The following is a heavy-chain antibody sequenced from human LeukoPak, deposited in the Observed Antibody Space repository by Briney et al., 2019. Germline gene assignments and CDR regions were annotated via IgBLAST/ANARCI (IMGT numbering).Heavy chain of an antibody. J-gene: IGHJ5*02. CDR1: GGSISSYY. D-gene: IGHD6-19*01. V-gene: IGHV4-59*01. Sequence: ETSETLSLTCTVSGGSISSYYWSWIRQPPGKGLEWIGYIYYSGSTNYNHSLKSRVTISVDTSKTQFSLKLSSVTAADTAVYYCARVRDIAVAGSWFDPWGQGTLVTVSS. CDR2: IYYSGST. CDR3: ARVRDIAVAGSWFDP.